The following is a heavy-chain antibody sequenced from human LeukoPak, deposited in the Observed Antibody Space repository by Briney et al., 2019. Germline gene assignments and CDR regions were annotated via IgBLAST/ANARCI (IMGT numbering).Heavy chain of an antibody. CDR1: GFTFKTYA. CDR3: ARAHSSGRLNRAFDI. D-gene: IGHD3-22*01. J-gene: IGHJ3*02. Sequence: PGGSLRLSCSASGFTFKTYAAHWVRQAPGKGLEWLAVLSHDGGSEYYAGSVKGRFTISKDNAKRTVFLQMNTLRPEDTAVYYCARAHSSGRLNRAFDIWGPGTTVTVSA. V-gene: IGHV3-30*04. CDR2: LSHDGGSE.